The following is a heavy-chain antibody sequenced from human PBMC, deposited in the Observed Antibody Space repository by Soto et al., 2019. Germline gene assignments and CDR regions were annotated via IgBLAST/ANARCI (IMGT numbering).Heavy chain of an antibody. D-gene: IGHD6-13*01. Sequence: SETLSLTCTVSGGSISSYYWSWIRQPPGKGLEWIGYIYYSGSTNYNPSLKSRVTISVDTSKNQFSLKLSSVTAADTAVYYCAREFGRSSWKEGLDYWGQGTLVTVSS. CDR1: GGSISSYY. CDR3: AREFGRSSWKEGLDY. V-gene: IGHV4-59*01. CDR2: IYYSGST. J-gene: IGHJ4*02.